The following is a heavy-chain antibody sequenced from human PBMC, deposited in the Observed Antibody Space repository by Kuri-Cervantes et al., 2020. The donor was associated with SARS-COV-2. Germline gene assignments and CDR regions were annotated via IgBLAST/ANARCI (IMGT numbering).Heavy chain of an antibody. J-gene: IGHJ5*02. CDR3: AKSVPVWQQLPYNWFDP. CDR1: GFTFRSCW. V-gene: IGHV3-7*01. Sequence: GGSLRLSCAASGFTFRSCWMSWVRQAPGKGLEWVAAIKPEGGEKHYVDSVRGRFTISRDDAKNSLYLQMNSLRAEDTAVYYCAKSVPVWQQLPYNWFDPWGQGTLVTVSS. D-gene: IGHD6-13*01. CDR2: IKPEGGEK.